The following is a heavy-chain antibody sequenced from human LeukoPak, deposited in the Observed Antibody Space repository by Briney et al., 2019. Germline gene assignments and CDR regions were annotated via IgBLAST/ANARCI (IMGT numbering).Heavy chain of an antibody. J-gene: IGHJ5*02. CDR1: RYTFTGYY. CDR2: INPNSGGT. V-gene: IGHV1-2*02. Sequence: ASVKVSCKASRYTFTGYYMHWVRQAPGQGLEWMGWINPNSGGTNYAQKFQGRVTMTRDTSISTAYMELSRLRSDDTAVYYCARDRIAAAGFELDPWGQGTLVTVSS. D-gene: IGHD6-13*01. CDR3: ARDRIAAAGFELDP.